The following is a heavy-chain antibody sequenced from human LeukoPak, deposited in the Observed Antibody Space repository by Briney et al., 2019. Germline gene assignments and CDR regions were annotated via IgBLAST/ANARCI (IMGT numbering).Heavy chain of an antibody. Sequence: ASVKVSCKASGYTFTGYYMHWVRQAPGQGLEWMGWINPNSGGTNNAQKFQGRVTMTRDTSISTAYMELSRLRSDDTPGYYCASPAPGYYGSGSYHPFDIWGQGTMVTVSS. CDR1: GYTFTGYY. CDR3: ASPAPGYYGSGSYHPFDI. J-gene: IGHJ3*02. V-gene: IGHV1-2*02. D-gene: IGHD3-10*01. CDR2: INPNSGGT.